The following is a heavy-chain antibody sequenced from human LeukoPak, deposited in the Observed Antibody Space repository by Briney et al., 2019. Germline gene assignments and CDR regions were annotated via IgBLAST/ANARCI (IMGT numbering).Heavy chain of an antibody. V-gene: IGHV4-59*01. J-gene: IGHJ4*02. CDR1: GGSISSYY. D-gene: IGHD4-17*01. CDR2: IYYSGST. CDR3: ARYDYGDIDY. Sequence: SETLSLTCTVSGGSISSYYWSWIRQPPGKGLEWIGYIYYSGSTNYNPSLKSRVTISVDTSKNQFSLKLSSVTVADTAVYYCARYDYGDIDYWGQGTLVTVSS.